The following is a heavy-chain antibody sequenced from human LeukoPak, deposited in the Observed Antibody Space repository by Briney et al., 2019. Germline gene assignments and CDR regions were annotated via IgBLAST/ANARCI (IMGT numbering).Heavy chain of an antibody. Sequence: SQTLSLTCDIYGDSVSSNSAAWNWIRQSPLRGLEWLGRTYYRSKWHNDYAVSVKSRITINPDTSKNQFSLQLNSVTPEYTAVYYCTRGAPVGSSREFDYWGQGTLVTVSS. CDR1: GDSVSSNSAA. D-gene: IGHD5-24*01. CDR3: TRGAPVGSSREFDY. CDR2: TYYRSKWHN. J-gene: IGHJ4*02. V-gene: IGHV6-1*01.